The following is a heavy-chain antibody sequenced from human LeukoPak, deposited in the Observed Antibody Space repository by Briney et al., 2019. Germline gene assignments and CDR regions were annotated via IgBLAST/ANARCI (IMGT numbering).Heavy chain of an antibody. D-gene: IGHD2-15*01. CDR1: GGSISSSNW. V-gene: IGHV4-4*02. J-gene: IGHJ6*02. CDR2: INHSGST. Sequence: SGTLSLTCAVSGGSISSSNWWSWVRQPPGKGLEWIGEINHSGSTNYNPSLKSRVTISVDTSKNQFSLKLSSVTAADTAVYYCARIRGGSWNYYYYGMDVWGQGTTVTVSS. CDR3: ARIRGGSWNYYYYGMDV.